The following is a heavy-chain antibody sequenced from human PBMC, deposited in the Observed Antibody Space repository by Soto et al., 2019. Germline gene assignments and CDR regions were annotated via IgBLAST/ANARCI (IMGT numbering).Heavy chain of an antibody. CDR3: ARAVHTMIQGVRFRVDQ. D-gene: IGHD3-10*01. J-gene: IGHJ4*02. V-gene: IGHV1-2*02. CDR1: GYTFTAYY. Sequence: ASVKVSCKASGYTFTAYYIHWVRQAPGQGLEWMGWINPNGGGTKYAQKFQGRVTMTRDTSINTAYMELTRLTSDDTDVYYCARAVHTMIQGVRFRVDQWGQGTLVTVSS. CDR2: INPNGGGT.